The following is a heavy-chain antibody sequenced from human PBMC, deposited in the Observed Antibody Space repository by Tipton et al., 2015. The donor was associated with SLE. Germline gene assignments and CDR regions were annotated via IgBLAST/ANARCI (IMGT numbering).Heavy chain of an antibody. Sequence: TLSLTCTVSGGSISSYYWSWIRQPAGEGLEWIGRIYTSGSTYYNPSLKSRVTISVDTSKNQFSLKLSSVTAAGTAVYYCARDTVGWYSGAFDIWGQGTMVTVSS. CDR2: IYTSGST. J-gene: IGHJ3*02. V-gene: IGHV4-4*07. CDR1: GGSISSYY. D-gene: IGHD4-23*01. CDR3: ARDTVGWYSGAFDI.